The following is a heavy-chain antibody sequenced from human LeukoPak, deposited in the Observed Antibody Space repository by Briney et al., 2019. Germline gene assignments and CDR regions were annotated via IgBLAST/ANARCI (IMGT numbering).Heavy chain of an antibody. J-gene: IGHJ5*02. CDR2: FYQSENT. CDR1: GASISNDY. CDR3: TRDGSARSLAT. V-gene: IGHV4-59*01. D-gene: IGHD6-25*01. Sequence: PSETLSLTCTVSGASISNDYWCWIRQPPGKGLEWLGCFYQSENTNYSPSLKSRVTTSVDTSNNQVFLRLTSVTAADTAIYYCTRDGSARSLATWGQGTLVTVSS.